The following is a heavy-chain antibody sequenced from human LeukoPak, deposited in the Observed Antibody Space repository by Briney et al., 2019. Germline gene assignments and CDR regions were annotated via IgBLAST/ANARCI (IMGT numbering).Heavy chain of an antibody. D-gene: IGHD2-2*01. V-gene: IGHV1-2*02. J-gene: IGHJ4*02. CDR1: GYPFTGYY. Sequence: ASVKVSCKASGYPFTGYYVHWVRQAPGHGLEWMGWVNPRNGGTHSAQKFQGRVSMTGDTSITTAYMELSSLTSDDTAVYFCAREPPYTGHCDITTCDVSRFDLWGQGTLVTVSS. CDR3: AREPPYTGHCDITTCDVSRFDL. CDR2: VNPRNGGT.